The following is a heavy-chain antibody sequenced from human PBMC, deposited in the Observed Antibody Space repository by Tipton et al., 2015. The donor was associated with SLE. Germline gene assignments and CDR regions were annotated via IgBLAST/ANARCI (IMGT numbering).Heavy chain of an antibody. CDR1: GFTFSNFW. CDR2: INGDGSDT. D-gene: IGHD3-16*01. CDR3: VRDSGLGGY. J-gene: IGHJ4*02. V-gene: IGHV3-74*01. Sequence: SLRLSCVVSGFTFSNFWVHWVRQAPGKGLVWVSRINGDGSDTTYADSVKGRFTISRDNAKNTLYLQMNSLRAEDTAVYYCVRDSGLGGYWGQGTLVTVSS.